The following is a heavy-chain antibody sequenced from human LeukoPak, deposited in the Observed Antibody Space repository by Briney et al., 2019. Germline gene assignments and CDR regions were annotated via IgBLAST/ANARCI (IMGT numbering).Heavy chain of an antibody. Sequence: SETLSLTCAVYGGSFSGYYWSWIRQPPGKGLEWIGEINHSGSTNYNPSLKSRVTISVDTSKNQFSLKLSSVTAADTAVYYCARHYYDSSGSYWGYYFDSWGQGTLVTVSS. CDR1: GGSFSGYY. V-gene: IGHV4-34*01. CDR3: ARHYYDSSGSYWGYYFDS. D-gene: IGHD3-22*01. CDR2: INHSGST. J-gene: IGHJ4*02.